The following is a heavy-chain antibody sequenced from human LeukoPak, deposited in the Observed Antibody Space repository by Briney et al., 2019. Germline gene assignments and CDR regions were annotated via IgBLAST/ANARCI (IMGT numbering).Heavy chain of an antibody. D-gene: IGHD1-26*01. CDR3: ARSIRGTVEY. Sequence: SETLSLTYTVSGGSISSSSYYWGWIRQSPGKGLEWIGSIYYSGSTYYNPSLKSRVTISVDTSKYQFSLKLSSVTAADTAVYYCARSIRGTVEYWGQGTLVTVSS. V-gene: IGHV4-39*07. CDR2: IYYSGST. J-gene: IGHJ4*02. CDR1: GGSISSSSYY.